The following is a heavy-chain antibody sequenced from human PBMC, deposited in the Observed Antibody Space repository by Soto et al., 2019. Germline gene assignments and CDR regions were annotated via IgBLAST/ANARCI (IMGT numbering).Heavy chain of an antibody. D-gene: IGHD6-6*01. CDR1: GFTFSSYG. CDR3: ARDLGSSSRAGRIHAYYFDY. V-gene: IGHV3-33*01. CDR2: IWYDGSNK. J-gene: IGHJ4*02. Sequence: PGGSLRLSCAASGFTFSSYGMHWVRQAPGKGLEWVAVIWYDGSNKYYADSVKGRFTISRDNSKNTLYLQMNSLRAEDTAVYYCARDLGSSSRAGRIHAYYFDYWGQGT.